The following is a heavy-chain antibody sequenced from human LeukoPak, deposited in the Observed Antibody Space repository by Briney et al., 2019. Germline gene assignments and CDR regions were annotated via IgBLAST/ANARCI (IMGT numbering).Heavy chain of an antibody. D-gene: IGHD2-2*01. J-gene: IGHJ3*02. CDR1: GFTFSSYW. CDR2: INSDGSST. CDR3: ASFPIYCSSTSCYGADAFDI. Sequence: PGGSLRLSCAASGFTFSSYWMHWVRQAPGKGLVWVSRINSDGSSTSYADSVKGRFTISRDNAKNTLYLQMNSLRAEDTAVYYCASFPIYCSSTSCYGADAFDIWGQGTMVTVSS. V-gene: IGHV3-74*01.